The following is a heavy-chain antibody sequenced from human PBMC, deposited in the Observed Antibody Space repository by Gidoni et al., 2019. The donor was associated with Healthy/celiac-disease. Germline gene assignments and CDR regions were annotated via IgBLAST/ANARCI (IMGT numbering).Heavy chain of an antibody. D-gene: IGHD6-13*01. Sequence: VISYDGSNKYYADSVKGRFTISRDNSKNTLYLQMNSLRAEDTAVYYCARDRAAAGNYYFDYWGQGTLVTVSS. CDR2: ISYDGSNK. V-gene: IGHV3-30-3*01. CDR3: ARDRAAAGNYYFDY. J-gene: IGHJ4*02.